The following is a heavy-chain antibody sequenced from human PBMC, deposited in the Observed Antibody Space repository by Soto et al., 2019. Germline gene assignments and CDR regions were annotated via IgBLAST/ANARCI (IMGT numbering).Heavy chain of an antibody. J-gene: IGHJ4*02. V-gene: IGHV3-23*01. Sequence: PGGSLRLSCAASGFSFNSFSMSWVRQAPGKGLQWVAGISGCVGATYYADFVKGRFTISRDNSKKTLFLQMNSLRADDTALYYGAKALLGAMAPYDYWGPGSLVTVSS. CDR2: ISGCVGAT. D-gene: IGHD5-18*01. CDR3: AKALLGAMAPYDY. CDR1: GFSFNSFS.